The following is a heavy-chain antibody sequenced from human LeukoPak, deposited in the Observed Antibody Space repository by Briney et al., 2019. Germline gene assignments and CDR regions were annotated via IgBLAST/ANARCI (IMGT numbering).Heavy chain of an antibody. CDR1: GGSISSSNW. Sequence: SGTLSLTCAVSGGSISSSNWWSWVRQPPGKGLEWIGEIYHSGSTNYTPSLKSRVTISIDKSKNQFSLKLSSVTAADTAVYYCALISRGIAVPGTELWGQGTLVTVSS. J-gene: IGHJ4*02. CDR2: IYHSGST. CDR3: ALISRGIAVPGTEL. D-gene: IGHD6-19*01. V-gene: IGHV4-4*02.